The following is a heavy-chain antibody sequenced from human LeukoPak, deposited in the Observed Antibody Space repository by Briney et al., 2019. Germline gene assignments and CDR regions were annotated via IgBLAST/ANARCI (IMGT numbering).Heavy chain of an antibody. J-gene: IGHJ4*02. CDR3: ARRIAGAGSDY. V-gene: IGHV5-51*01. D-gene: IGHD6-13*01. Sequence: GESLEISCKASGYIFTNYWIGWVRQMPGKGLEWMAIIYPANSDTRYSPSFQGQVTISADKSISTAYLQWSSLKASDTAMYYCARRIAGAGSDYWGQRTLHTVSS. CDR2: IYPANSDT. CDR1: GYIFTNYW.